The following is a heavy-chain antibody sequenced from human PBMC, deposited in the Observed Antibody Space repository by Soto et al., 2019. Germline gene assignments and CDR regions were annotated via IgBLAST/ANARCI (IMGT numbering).Heavy chain of an antibody. V-gene: IGHV4-59*01. J-gene: IGHJ4*02. D-gene: IGHD6-13*01. CDR3: ARLRSIAAAGTFDC. Sequence: SETLSLTCAVSGGSIISSTCLSLIRHPPGKGLEWIGYIFYSGSTNYNPSLKSRVNISVDTSKNQFSLKVSSVTAADTAMYYCARLRSIAAAGTFDCWGQGTLVTVSS. CDR2: IFYSGST. CDR1: GGSIISSTC.